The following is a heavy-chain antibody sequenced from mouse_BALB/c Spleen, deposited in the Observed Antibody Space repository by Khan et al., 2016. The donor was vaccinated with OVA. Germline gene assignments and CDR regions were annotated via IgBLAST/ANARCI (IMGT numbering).Heavy chain of an antibody. D-gene: IGHD1-1*01. CDR1: GFSLTNYG. CDR2: ICSDGTT. CDR3: ARQPYVHYYGMDY. Sequence: QVQLKQSGPGLVAPSQSLSITCTISGFSLTNYGVHWVRQPPGKGLEWLVVICSDGTTTYDSALKSRLTISKDNSKSQVFLKMDSLQTDDTAMYYCARQPYVHYYGMDYWGQGTSVTVSS. V-gene: IGHV2-6-1*01. J-gene: IGHJ4*01.